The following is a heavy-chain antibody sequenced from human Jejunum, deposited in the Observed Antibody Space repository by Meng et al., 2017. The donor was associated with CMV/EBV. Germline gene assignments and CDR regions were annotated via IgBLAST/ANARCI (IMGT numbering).Heavy chain of an antibody. J-gene: IGHJ3*02. Sequence: TGFTVSDKYMTWVRQPPGKGLQWVSILYSGGTTSYADSVRGRFIFSRDSSKNTVFLQMNSLRPDDTAVYYCARQYSGSYGDALDIWGQGVLVTVSS. V-gene: IGHV3-66*02. D-gene: IGHD1-26*01. CDR3: ARQYSGSYGDALDI. CDR2: LYSGGTT. CDR1: GFTVSDKY.